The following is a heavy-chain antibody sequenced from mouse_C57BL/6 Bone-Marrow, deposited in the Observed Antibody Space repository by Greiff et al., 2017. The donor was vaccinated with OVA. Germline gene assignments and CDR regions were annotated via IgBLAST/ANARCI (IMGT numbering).Heavy chain of an antibody. CDR3: ARHEGAYYSNYLAWFAY. J-gene: IGHJ3*01. V-gene: IGHV1-62-2*01. CDR2: FYPGSGSI. Sequence: QVQLQQSGAELVKPGASVKLSCKASGYTFTEYTIHWVKQRSGQGLEWIGWFYPGSGSIKYNEKFKDKATLTADKSSSTVYMELSRLTSEDSAVYFCARHEGAYYSNYLAWFAYWGQGTLVTVSA. D-gene: IGHD2-5*01. CDR1: GYTFTEYT.